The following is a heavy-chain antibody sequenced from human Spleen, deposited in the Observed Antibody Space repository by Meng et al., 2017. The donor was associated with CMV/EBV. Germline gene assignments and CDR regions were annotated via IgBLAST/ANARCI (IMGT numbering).Heavy chain of an antibody. CDR1: GYTFTGYY. J-gene: IGHJ4*02. CDR3: ATAPRGTPFDF. CDR2: INPNSGAT. V-gene: IGHV1-2*06. Sequence: QVQLVQSGAEVKKPGASVRVSCKTSGYTFTGYYMHWVRQAPGQGLEWMGRINPNSGATNYAQKFQGRVTMTRDTSISTAYMELSRLRYDDTAVYYCATAPRGTPFDFLGQGTLVTVSS.